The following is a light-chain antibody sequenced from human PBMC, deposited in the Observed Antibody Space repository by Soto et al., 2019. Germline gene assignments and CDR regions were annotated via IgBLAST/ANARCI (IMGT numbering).Light chain of an antibody. Sequence: QSVLTQPPSVSDAPRQRVTISCSGSSSNIGNNAVNWYQQLPGKAPKLLIYYDDLLPSGVSDRFSGSKSGTSASLAISGLQSEDEADYSCAAWDDSLNGVVFGGGTKVTVL. J-gene: IGLJ2*01. CDR2: YDD. V-gene: IGLV1-36*01. CDR3: AAWDDSLNGVV. CDR1: SSNIGNNA.